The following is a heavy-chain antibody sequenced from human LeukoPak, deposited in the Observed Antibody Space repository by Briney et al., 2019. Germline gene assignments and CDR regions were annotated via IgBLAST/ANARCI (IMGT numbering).Heavy chain of an antibody. V-gene: IGHV3-73*01. D-gene: IGHD5-12*01. CDR3: TPNVDIVATTPPGC. J-gene: IGHJ4*02. CDR2: IRSKANSYAT. Sequence: GGSLRLSCAASGFTFSGSAMHWVRQASGKGLEWVGRIRSKANSYATAYAASVKGRFTISRDDSKNTAYLQMNSLKTEDTAVYYCTPNVDIVATTPPGCWGQGTLVTVSS. CDR1: GFTFSGSA.